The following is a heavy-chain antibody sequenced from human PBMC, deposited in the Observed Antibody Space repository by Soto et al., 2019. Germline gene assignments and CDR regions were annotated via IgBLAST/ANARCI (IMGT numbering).Heavy chain of an antibody. Sequence: PSETLSLTCAVSSGSISSSNWWSWVRQPPGKGLEWIGEIYHSGSTNYSPSLKSRVTISVDKSKNQFSLKLSSVTAADTAVYYCAREGRDPETYCSSTSCYFDYYYYMDVWGKGTTVTVSS. CDR1: SGSISSSNW. CDR2: IYHSGST. CDR3: AREGRDPETYCSSTSCYFDYYYYMDV. J-gene: IGHJ6*03. D-gene: IGHD2-2*01. V-gene: IGHV4-4*02.